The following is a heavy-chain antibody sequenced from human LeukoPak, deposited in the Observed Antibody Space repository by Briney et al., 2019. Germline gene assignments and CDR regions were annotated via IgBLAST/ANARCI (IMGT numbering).Heavy chain of an antibody. J-gene: IGHJ3*02. CDR3: ARFGYGSGSQENHDAFDI. V-gene: IGHV3-23*01. CDR2: IDYSGGST. CDR1: GFTLSSYE. D-gene: IGHD3-10*01. Sequence: GGSLRLSCTASGFTLSSYEMSWIRQAPGKGLEWVSSIDYSGGSTHYADSVKGRFTISRDNSKNTLYLQMNSLRAEDTAVYYCARFGYGSGSQENHDAFDIWGQGTMVTVSS.